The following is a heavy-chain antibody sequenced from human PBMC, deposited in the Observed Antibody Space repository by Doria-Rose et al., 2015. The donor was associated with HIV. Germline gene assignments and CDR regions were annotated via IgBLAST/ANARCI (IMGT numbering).Heavy chain of an antibody. D-gene: IGHD6-13*01. CDR3: ARIKSSRWYHKYYFDF. Sequence: QITLKESGPVLVKPTETLTLTCTVSGVSLSSPGMGVSWIRQPPGKALEWLANTFSDDERSYLTSLKSRLTISRGTSKSQVVLTMTDMDPVDTATYYCARIKSSRWYHKYYFDFWGQGTLVIVSA. V-gene: IGHV2-26*01. J-gene: IGHJ4*02. CDR1: GVSLSSPGMG. CDR2: TFSDDER.